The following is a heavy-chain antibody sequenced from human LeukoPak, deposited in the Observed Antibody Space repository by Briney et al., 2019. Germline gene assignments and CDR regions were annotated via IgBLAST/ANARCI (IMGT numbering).Heavy chain of an antibody. D-gene: IGHD6-6*01. CDR1: GGSISSYY. Sequence: SETLSLTCTVSGGSISSYYWSWIRQPPGKGLEWIGYIYYSGSTNYNPSLKSRVTISVDTSKNQFSLKLSPVTAADTAVYYCARVEYSSSSGAFDIWGQGTMVTVSS. CDR3: ARVEYSSSSGAFDI. J-gene: IGHJ3*02. V-gene: IGHV4-59*01. CDR2: IYYSGST.